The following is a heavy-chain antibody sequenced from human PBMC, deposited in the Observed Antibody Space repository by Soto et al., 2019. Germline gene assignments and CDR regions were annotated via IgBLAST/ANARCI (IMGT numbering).Heavy chain of an antibody. CDR3: ARYFDTSQRTYFDH. V-gene: IGHV4-59*10. J-gene: IGHJ5*02. CDR2: ISPTGTP. D-gene: IGHD3-22*01. Sequence: DILSLTCPFSCLSVITVHMILVRTPAGTGLEWTAPISPTGTPHYSPSLKTRLTLSVDTSKTQFSLNLRSILAADTAFYSCARYFDTSQRTYFDHWGQGPLVNGS. CDR1: CLSVITVH.